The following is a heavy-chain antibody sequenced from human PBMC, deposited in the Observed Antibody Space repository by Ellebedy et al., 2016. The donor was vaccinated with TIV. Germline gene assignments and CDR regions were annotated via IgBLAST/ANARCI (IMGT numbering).Heavy chain of an antibody. CDR1: GGSLTNHF. CDR2: IYYSGST. J-gene: IGHJ4*02. Sequence: MPSETLSLTCTVSGGSLTNHFWSWIRQPPGKGLEWIGSIYYSGSTYYNPSLKSRVTISVDTSKNQFSLKLSSVTAADTAVYYCARASGDFDYWGQGTLVTVSS. V-gene: IGHV4-39*07. CDR3: ARASGDFDY. D-gene: IGHD3-10*01.